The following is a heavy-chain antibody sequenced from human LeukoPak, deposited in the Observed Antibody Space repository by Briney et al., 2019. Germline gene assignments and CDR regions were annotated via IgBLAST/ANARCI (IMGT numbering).Heavy chain of an antibody. D-gene: IGHD6-6*01. CDR2: ISSSGSTI. CDR1: GFSISSYE. Sequence: PGGSLRLSCAASGFSISSYEMNWVRQAPGKGLEWVSYISSSGSTIYYADSVKGRFTISRDNAKNSLYLQMNSLRAEDTAVYYCARDMRSSSSARYFDYWGQGTLVTVSS. J-gene: IGHJ4*02. CDR3: ARDMRSSSSARYFDY. V-gene: IGHV3-48*03.